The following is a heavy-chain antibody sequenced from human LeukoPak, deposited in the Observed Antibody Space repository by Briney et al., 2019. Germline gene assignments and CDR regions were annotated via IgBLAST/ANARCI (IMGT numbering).Heavy chain of an antibody. D-gene: IGHD6-19*01. CDR1: GYSMNSGYY. Sequence: PSETLSLTCAVSGYSMNSGYYWGWIRQTPGKGLEWIGSMYHSETTFYNPSLKSRVTISIDTSKNHLSLRLGSVTAADTAVYYCARLDNSAWDFDYWGQGTLVTVSS. V-gene: IGHV4-38-2*01. CDR2: MYHSETT. CDR3: ARLDNSAWDFDY. J-gene: IGHJ4*02.